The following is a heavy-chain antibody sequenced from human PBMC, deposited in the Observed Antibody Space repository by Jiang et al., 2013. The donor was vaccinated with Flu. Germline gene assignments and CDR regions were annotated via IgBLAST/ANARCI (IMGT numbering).Heavy chain of an antibody. CDR3: ARDPKYLAGISEYYYGMDV. D-gene: IGHD6-19*01. Sequence: QTLSLTCAISGDSVSSNSAAWNWIRQSPSRGLEWLGRTYYRSKWYNDYAVSVKSRITINPDTSKNQFSLQLNSVTPEDTAVYYCARDPKYLAGISEYYYGMDVWGQGTTVTVSS. CDR1: GDSVSSNSAA. V-gene: IGHV6-1*01. CDR2: TYYRSKWYN. J-gene: IGHJ6*02.